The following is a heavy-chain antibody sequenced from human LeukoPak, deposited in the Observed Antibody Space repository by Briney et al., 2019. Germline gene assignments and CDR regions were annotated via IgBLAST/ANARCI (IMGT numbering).Heavy chain of an antibody. V-gene: IGHV3-73*01. CDR3: TQSNY. CDR1: GFTFSGSP. J-gene: IGHJ4*02. CDR2: IRSKADNYAT. Sequence: GGSLILSCAASGFTFSGSPILWVRQASGNGLEWVGRIRSKADNYATAYAASVQGRCTISRDDSKNTAYLQLNSLKTEDTAVYYCTQSNYWGQGALVTVSS.